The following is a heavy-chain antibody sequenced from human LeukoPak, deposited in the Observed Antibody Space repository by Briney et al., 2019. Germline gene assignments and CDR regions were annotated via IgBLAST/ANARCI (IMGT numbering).Heavy chain of an antibody. J-gene: IGHJ4*02. CDR2: IYYSGST. V-gene: IGHV4-39*01. CDR1: GGSLSSSSYY. D-gene: IGHD3-3*01. CDR3: ARRQYDFWSGYYNY. Sequence: SETLSLTCTVSGGSLSSSSYYWGWIRQPPGRGLEWIGSIYYSGSTYYNPSLKSRVTISVNTSKNQFSLKLSPVTAADTAVYYCARRQYDFWSGYYNYWGQGTLVTVSS.